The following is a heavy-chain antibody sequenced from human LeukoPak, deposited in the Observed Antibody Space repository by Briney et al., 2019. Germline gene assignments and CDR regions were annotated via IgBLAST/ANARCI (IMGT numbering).Heavy chain of an antibody. V-gene: IGHV3-21*01. D-gene: IGHD2-2*02. CDR2: ISSSSSYI. Sequence: SGGSLRLSCAASGFTFSSYGMHWVRQAPGKGLEWVSSISSSSSYIYYADSVKGRFTISRDNAKNSLYLQMNSLRAEDTAVYYCARVISRHQLLYEADYWGQGTLVTVSS. J-gene: IGHJ4*02. CDR1: GFTFSSYG. CDR3: ARVISRHQLLYEADY.